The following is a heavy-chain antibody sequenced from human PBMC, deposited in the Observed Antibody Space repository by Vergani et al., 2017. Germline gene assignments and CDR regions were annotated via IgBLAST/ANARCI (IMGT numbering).Heavy chain of an antibody. D-gene: IGHD3-3*01. Sequence: QVQLQQWGAGLLKPSETLSLTCAVYGGSFSGYYWSWIRQPPGKGLEWIGEINHSGSTNYNPSLKSRVTISVDTSKNQFSLKLSSVTAADTAVYYCARGWRGPNYDFWRILRGGVTFDLWGQGTMVTVSS. V-gene: IGHV4-34*01. CDR1: GGSFSGYY. J-gene: IGHJ3*01. CDR3: ARGWRGPNYDFWRILRGGVTFDL. CDR2: INHSGST.